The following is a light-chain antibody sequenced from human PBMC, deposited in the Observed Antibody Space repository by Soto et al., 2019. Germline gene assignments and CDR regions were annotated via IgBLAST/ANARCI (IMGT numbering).Light chain of an antibody. V-gene: IGLV4-69*01. CDR3: QTWATGIRV. J-gene: IGLJ3*02. CDR2: VNSDGSH. Sequence: QPVLTQSPSASASLGASVKLTCTLNSGHSSYTIAWHQQQPEKGPRYLMKVNSDGSHTKGDGIPDRFAGSSSGAERYLTISSLQSEDEADYYCQTWATGIRVFGGGTQLTVL. CDR1: SGHSSYT.